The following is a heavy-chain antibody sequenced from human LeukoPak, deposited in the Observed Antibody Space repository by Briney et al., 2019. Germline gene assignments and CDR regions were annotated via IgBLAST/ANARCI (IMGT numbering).Heavy chain of an antibody. Sequence: GSLRLSCAASGFTFSSYGMHWVRQAPGKGLEWVAVIWYDGSNKYYADSVKGRFTISRDNSKNTLYLQMNSLRAEDTAVYYCAKGPVAAFPTVAFDIWGQGTMVTVSS. CDR1: GFTFSSYG. J-gene: IGHJ3*02. D-gene: IGHD6-19*01. CDR3: AKGPVAAFPTVAFDI. CDR2: IWYDGSNK. V-gene: IGHV3-33*06.